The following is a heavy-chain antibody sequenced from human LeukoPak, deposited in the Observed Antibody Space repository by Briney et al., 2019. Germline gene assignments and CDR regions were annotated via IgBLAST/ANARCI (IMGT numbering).Heavy chain of an antibody. CDR3: ASEYCSGGNCYFDY. CDR1: EYSFATYW. V-gene: IGHV5-51*01. CDR2: IFPGDSET. J-gene: IGHJ4*02. D-gene: IGHD2-15*01. Sequence: GESLKISCKGSEYSFATYWIGWVRQMPGQGLEWVGIIFPGDSETRYSPSFQGQVTISADKSISTYYLQWSSLKASDTAIYYCASEYCSGGNCYFDYWGQGTLVTVSS.